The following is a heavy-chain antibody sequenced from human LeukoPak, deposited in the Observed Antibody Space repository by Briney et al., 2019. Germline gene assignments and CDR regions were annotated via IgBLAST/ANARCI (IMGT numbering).Heavy chain of an antibody. CDR3: ARVPRLKGYNRAFDI. CDR1: GFTVSSNW. D-gene: IGHD5-24*01. V-gene: IGHV3-74*01. Sequence: GGYLRLSCAASGFTVSSNWMHWVSPDPGKGLVWVSRINTDGSSTSYADSVKGRFTISRDNAKLTLYLQMDGERAEDTGVYCCARVPRLKGYNRAFDIWGQGTMVTVS. J-gene: IGHJ3*02. CDR2: INTDGSST.